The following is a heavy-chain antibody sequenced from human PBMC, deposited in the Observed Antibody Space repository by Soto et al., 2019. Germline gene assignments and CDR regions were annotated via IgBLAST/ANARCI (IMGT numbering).Heavy chain of an antibody. V-gene: IGHV4-31*03. Sequence: LSLPCTVSGGSISSGGYYWSWIRQHPGKGLEWIGYIYYSGSTYYNPSLKSRVTISVDTSKNQFSLKLSSGTAADTAVHYCTKGPPTYYYDSSGQPGYYYGMDVWGQGTTVTVSS. D-gene: IGHD3-22*01. CDR3: TKGPPTYYYDSSGQPGYYYGMDV. J-gene: IGHJ6*02. CDR1: GGSISSGGYY. CDR2: IYYSGST.